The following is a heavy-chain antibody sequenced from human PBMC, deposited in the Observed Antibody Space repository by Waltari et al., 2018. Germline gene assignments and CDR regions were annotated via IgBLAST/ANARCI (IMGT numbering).Heavy chain of an antibody. CDR1: GGSISSYY. CDR3: ARGGSYYYYYYMDV. Sequence: QVQLQESGPGLVKPSETLSLTCTVSGGSISSYYWSWIRQPPGKGLEWIGYIYYSGSTNYNPSLKSRVTISVDTSKNQFSLKLSSVTAADTAVYYCARGGSYYYYYYMDVWGKGTTVTVSS. D-gene: IGHD1-26*01. J-gene: IGHJ6*03. CDR2: IYYSGST. V-gene: IGHV4-59*01.